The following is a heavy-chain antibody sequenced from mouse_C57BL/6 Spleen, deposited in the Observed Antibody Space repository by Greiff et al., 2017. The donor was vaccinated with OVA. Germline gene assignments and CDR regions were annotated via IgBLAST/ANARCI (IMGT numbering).Heavy chain of an antibody. V-gene: IGHV1-82*01. J-gene: IGHJ3*01. CDR1: GYAFSSSW. CDR3: AREEILKGYYVWFAY. D-gene: IGHD2-3*01. CDR2: IYPGDGDT. Sequence: VQLQQSGPELVKPGASVKISCKASGYAFSSSWMNWVKQRPGKGLEWIGRIYPGDGDTNYTGKFKGKATLTADKSSSTAYMQLSSLTSEDSAVYFCAREEILKGYYVWFAYWGQGTLVTVSA.